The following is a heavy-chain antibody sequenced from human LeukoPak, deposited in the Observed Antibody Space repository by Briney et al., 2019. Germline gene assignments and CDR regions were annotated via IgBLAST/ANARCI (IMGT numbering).Heavy chain of an antibody. CDR3: ARTMVRGVIITKRHNWFDP. CDR1: GFTFSTYW. V-gene: IGHV4-34*01. D-gene: IGHD3-10*01. CDR2: INHSGST. Sequence: GSLRLSCAASGFTFSTYWMSWVRQPPGKGLEWIGEINHSGSTNYNPSLKSRVTISVDTSKNQFSLKLSSVTAADTAVYYCARTMVRGVIITKRHNWFDPWGQGTLVTVSS. J-gene: IGHJ5*02.